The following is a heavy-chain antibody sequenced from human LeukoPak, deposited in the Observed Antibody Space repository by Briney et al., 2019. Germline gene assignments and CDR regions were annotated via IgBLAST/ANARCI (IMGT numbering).Heavy chain of an antibody. CDR3: AREGADYDYVWGSYRYNSPPPDY. Sequence: GASVKVSCKASGYTFTSYAMHWVRQAPGQRLEWMGWINAGNGNTKYSQKFQGRVTITRDTSASTAYMELSSLRSEDTAVYYCAREGADYDYVWGSYRYNSPPPDYWGQGTLVTVSS. CDR1: GYTFTSYA. V-gene: IGHV1-3*01. J-gene: IGHJ4*02. D-gene: IGHD3-16*02. CDR2: INAGNGNT.